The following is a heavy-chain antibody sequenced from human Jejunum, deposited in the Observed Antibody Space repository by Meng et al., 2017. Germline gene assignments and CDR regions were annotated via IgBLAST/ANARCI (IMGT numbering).Heavy chain of an antibody. V-gene: IGHV4-59*02. CDR3: ARDRRDSSGWFYFDY. D-gene: IGHD6-19*01. CDR1: GGSVSSS. J-gene: IGHJ4*02. CDR2: IYYSGNT. Sequence: SETLSLTCTVSGGSVSSSWSWIRQPPGKGLEWIGHIYYSGNTNYNPSLKSRVTISVDTSKNQFSLKLSSVTAADTAVYFCARDRRDSSGWFYFDYWAQGTLVTAPQ.